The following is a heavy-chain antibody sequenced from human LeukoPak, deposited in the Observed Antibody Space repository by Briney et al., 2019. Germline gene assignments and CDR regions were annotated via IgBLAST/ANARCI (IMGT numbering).Heavy chain of an antibody. V-gene: IGHV3-48*02. CDR3: ARAVTVVTRGGLVFDY. CDR1: GFTFSSYS. Sequence: QPGGSLRLSCAASGFTFSSYSMNWVRQAPGKGLEWVSYISSSSNTIYYADSVKGRFTISRGNAKNSLFLQMNSLRDEDTSVYYCARAVTVVTRGGLVFDYWGQGTLVTVSS. J-gene: IGHJ4*02. D-gene: IGHD2-21*02. CDR2: ISSSSNTI.